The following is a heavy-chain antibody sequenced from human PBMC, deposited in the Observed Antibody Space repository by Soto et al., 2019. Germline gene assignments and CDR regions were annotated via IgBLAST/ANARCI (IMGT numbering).Heavy chain of an antibody. V-gene: IGHV4-31*03. Sequence: QVQLQESGPGLVKPSQTLSLTCTVSGGSISSGGYFWNWIRQHPGKGLEWIGYIYYSGGTYYNPSLXSXXTISLDTSTDPFSLKLSPVTAADTAVYYCAREPSIWGQGTLVTVSS. CDR3: AREPSI. CDR1: GGSISSGGYF. CDR2: IYYSGGT. J-gene: IGHJ4*02.